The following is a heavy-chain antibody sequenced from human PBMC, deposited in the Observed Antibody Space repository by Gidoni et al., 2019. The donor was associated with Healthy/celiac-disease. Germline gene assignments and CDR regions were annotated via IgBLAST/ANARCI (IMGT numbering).Heavy chain of an antibody. CDR2: ISGSGGST. Sequence: EVQLLESGGGLVQPGGSLRLSCAASGFTFSSYAMSWVRQAPGKGLEWVSAISGSGGSTYYADSVKGRFTISRDNSKNTLYLQMNSLRAEDTAVYYCANREGPLLGAFDIWGQGTMVTVSS. V-gene: IGHV3-23*01. CDR1: GFTFSSYA. D-gene: IGHD1-26*01. CDR3: ANREGPLLGAFDI. J-gene: IGHJ3*02.